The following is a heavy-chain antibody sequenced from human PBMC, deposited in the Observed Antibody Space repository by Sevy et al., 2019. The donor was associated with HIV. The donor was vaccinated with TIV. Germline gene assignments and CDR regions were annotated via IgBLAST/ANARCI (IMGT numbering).Heavy chain of an antibody. CDR2: IIPIFGTA. CDR3: AGGAFYYGSGSYSGYYGMDV. Sequence: ASVKVSCKASGGTFSSYAISWVRQAPGQGLEWMGGIIPIFGTANYAQKFQGRVTITADESTSTAYMELSSLRSEDTAVYYCAGGAFYYGSGSYSGYYGMDVWGQGTTVTVSS. D-gene: IGHD3-10*01. J-gene: IGHJ6*02. V-gene: IGHV1-69*13. CDR1: GGTFSSYA.